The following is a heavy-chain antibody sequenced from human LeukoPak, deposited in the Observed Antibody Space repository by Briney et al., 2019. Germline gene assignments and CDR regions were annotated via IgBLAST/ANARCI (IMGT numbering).Heavy chain of an antibody. J-gene: IGHJ3*02. CDR3: ARGGRGEGTGTTRVAFDI. Sequence: GASVKVSCKASGGTFSNYAISWVRQAPGQGLEWMGTINPNGGSTSYAQKFQGRVTMTRDRSTSTVYMELSSLRSEDTAVYYCARGGRGEGTGTTRVAFDIWGQGTMVTVSS. CDR1: GGTFSNYA. CDR2: INPNGGST. V-gene: IGHV1-46*01. D-gene: IGHD1-1*01.